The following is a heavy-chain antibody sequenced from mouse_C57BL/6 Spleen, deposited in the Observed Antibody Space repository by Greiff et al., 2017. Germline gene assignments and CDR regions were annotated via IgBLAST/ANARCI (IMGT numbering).Heavy chain of an antibody. CDR2: IYPGDGDT. CDR3: ARDATVVARDFDY. D-gene: IGHD1-1*01. J-gene: IGHJ2*01. CDR1: GYAFSSYW. Sequence: QVQLKQSGAELVKPGASVKISCKASGYAFSSYWMNWVKQRPGKGLEWIGQIYPGDGDTNYNGKFKGKATLTADKSSSTAYMQLSSLPSEDSAVYFCARDATVVARDFDYWGQGTTLTVSS. V-gene: IGHV1-80*01.